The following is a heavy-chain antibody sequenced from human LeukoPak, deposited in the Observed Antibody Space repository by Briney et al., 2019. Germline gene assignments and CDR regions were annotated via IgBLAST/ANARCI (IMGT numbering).Heavy chain of an antibody. D-gene: IGHD2-21*01. J-gene: IGHJ5*02. V-gene: IGHV3-23*01. CDR1: EFTFSTYA. CDR2: ISGSGDST. CDR3: GKGDCINHYHCFDP. Sequence: GGSLRLSCAASEFTFSTYAMNWVRQAPGKGLEWVSGISGSGDSTYYADSVKGRFTISRDNSKNTLYLQMNSLRADDTALYYCGKGDCINHYHCFDPWGQGTQVTVSS.